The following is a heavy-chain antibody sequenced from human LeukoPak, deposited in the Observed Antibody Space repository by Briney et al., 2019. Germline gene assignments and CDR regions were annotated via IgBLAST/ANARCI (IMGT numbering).Heavy chain of an antibody. J-gene: IGHJ3*02. CDR1: GFSFSNYG. Sequence: PGGSLRLSCAASGFSFSNYGIHWVRQAPGKGLEWVAIIWNDGSNKYYGDSAKGRFTISRDNSKNTAYLQMNSLRGEDTALYYCAREGSSTIDFGSGTHSGGAFDIWGQGTVVTVSS. CDR3: AREGSSTIDFGSGTHSGGAFDI. V-gene: IGHV3-33*01. D-gene: IGHD3-10*01. CDR2: IWNDGSNK.